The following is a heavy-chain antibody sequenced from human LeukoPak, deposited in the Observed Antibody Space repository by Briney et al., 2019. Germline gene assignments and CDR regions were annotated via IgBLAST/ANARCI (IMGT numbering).Heavy chain of an antibody. CDR1: GDSVSSNSAA. V-gene: IGHV6-1*01. D-gene: IGHD1-26*01. CDR3: ARGRGELIDY. J-gene: IGHJ4*01. Sequence: SQILSLTCVISGDSVSSNSAAWNWIRLSPSRGLEWLGRTYCRSKWNNDYAESVKGRITINPDTSKNQFSLQVNSVTPEDTAVYYCARGRGELIDYWGHGTLVTVSP. CDR2: TYCRSKWNN.